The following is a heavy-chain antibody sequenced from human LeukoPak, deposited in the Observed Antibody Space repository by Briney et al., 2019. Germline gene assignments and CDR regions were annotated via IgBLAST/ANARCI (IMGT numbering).Heavy chain of an antibody. J-gene: IGHJ4*02. Sequence: ASVKVSCKASGYTFTSYDINWVRQATGQGLEWMGWMNPNSGNTGYAQKFQGRVTITRNTSISTAYMELSSLRSEDTAVYYCAPRRKAYYYDSSAYYNFDYWGQGTLVTVSS. V-gene: IGHV1-8*03. D-gene: IGHD3-22*01. CDR2: MNPNSGNT. CDR1: GYTFTSYD. CDR3: APRRKAYYYDSSAYYNFDY.